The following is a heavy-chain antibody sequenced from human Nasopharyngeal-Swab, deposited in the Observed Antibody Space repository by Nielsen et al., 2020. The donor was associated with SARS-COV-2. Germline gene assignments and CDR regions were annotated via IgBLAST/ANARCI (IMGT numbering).Heavy chain of an antibody. J-gene: IGHJ6*02. D-gene: IGHD6-13*01. V-gene: IGHV4-31*02. Sequence: WIRQPPGKGLEWIGYIYCTGSTYCNPSLKSRVTISVDTSKNQFSLKLTSVTAADTAVYYCARYPGSSWSSYGMDVWGQGTTVTVSS. CDR2: IYCTGST. CDR3: ARYPGSSWSSYGMDV.